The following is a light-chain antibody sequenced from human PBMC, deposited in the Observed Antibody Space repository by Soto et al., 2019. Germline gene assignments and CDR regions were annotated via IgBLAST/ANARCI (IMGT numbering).Light chain of an antibody. CDR1: QSISSW. CDR3: QDYSPYSWT. Sequence: IHRTQSPSTLSASLGDRVTITCRASQSISSWLAWYQEKPGKAPNLLIYDASSLESGVPSRFSGSGSGTEFTLTISSLQPDDFATYYCQDYSPYSWTFGQGTNVDIK. V-gene: IGKV1-5*01. CDR2: DAS. J-gene: IGKJ1*01.